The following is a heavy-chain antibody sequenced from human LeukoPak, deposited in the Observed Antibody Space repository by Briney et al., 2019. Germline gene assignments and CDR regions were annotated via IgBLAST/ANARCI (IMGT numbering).Heavy chain of an antibody. CDR1: GVTFSSYG. V-gene: IGHV3-30*18. J-gene: IGHJ6*02. CDR2: ISYHGSNK. CDR3: AKDHYYGSGSPYGMDV. Sequence: GRYLRLSCAASGVTFSSYGMHWVGQAPGKGLEWVAVISYHGSNKYYADSVKGRFTISRDNSKNTLYLQMNSLRAEDTAVYYCAKDHYYGSGSPYGMDVWGQGTTVTVSS. D-gene: IGHD3-10*01.